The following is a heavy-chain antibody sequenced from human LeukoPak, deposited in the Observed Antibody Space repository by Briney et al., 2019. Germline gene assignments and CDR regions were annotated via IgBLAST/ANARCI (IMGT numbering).Heavy chain of an antibody. V-gene: IGHV4-39*07. D-gene: IGHD2-2*01. CDR1: GGSISSSSYY. CDR3: ARDEGSSYPFDY. CDR2: IYYSGST. J-gene: IGHJ4*02. Sequence: SETLSLTCTVSGGSISSSSYYWGWIRQPPGKGLEWIGSIYYSGSTYYNPSLKSRVTISVDTSKNQFSLNLSSVTAADTAVYFCARDEGSSYPFDYWGQGTLVTVSS.